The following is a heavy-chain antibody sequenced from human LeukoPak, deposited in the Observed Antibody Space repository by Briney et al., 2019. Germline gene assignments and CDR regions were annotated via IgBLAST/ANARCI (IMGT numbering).Heavy chain of an antibody. CDR2: INHSGST. CDR3: ARGCDSHSGGTSCYGD. D-gene: IGHD2-2*01. V-gene: IGHV4-39*07. CDR1: GGSVSSSSSY. Sequence: PSETLSLTCTVSGGSVSSSSSYWGWIRQPPGKGLEWIGEINHSGSTNYNPSLKSRVTISADTSKNQFSLKLSSVTAADTAVYYCARGCDSHSGGTSCYGDWGQGTLVTVSS. J-gene: IGHJ4*02.